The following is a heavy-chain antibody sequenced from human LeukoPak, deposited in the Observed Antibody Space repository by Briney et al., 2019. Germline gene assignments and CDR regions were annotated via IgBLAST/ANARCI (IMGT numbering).Heavy chain of an antibody. Sequence: GGSLTLSCAASGFSFNIYAMIWVRQAPGKGLEWVSGISANGAKTYNGDNVKGRVIISRDNFKNTVYLHMNGLRAEDTAIYYCVKDPLDNWGQEPWSPSPQ. CDR1: GFSFNIYA. CDR3: VKDPLDN. V-gene: IGHV3-23*01. CDR2: ISANGAKT. J-gene: IGHJ4*01.